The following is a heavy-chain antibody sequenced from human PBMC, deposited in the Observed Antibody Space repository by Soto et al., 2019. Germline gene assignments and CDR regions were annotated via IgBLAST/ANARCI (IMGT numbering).Heavy chain of an antibody. D-gene: IGHD3-22*01. V-gene: IGHV3-15*07. Sequence: GGSLRLSCAASGFTFSNAWMNWVRQAPGKGLEWVGRIKSKTDGGTTDYAAPVKGRFTISRDDSKNTLYLQMNSLKTEDTAVYYCTTDPSTFYYYDSSGYPIPRGQGTLVTVSS. CDR1: GFTFSNAW. CDR2: IKSKTDGGTT. CDR3: TTDPSTFYYYDSSGYPIP. J-gene: IGHJ5*02.